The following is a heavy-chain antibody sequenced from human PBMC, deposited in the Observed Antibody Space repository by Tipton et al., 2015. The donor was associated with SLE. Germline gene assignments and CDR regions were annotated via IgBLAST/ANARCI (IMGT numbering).Heavy chain of an antibody. D-gene: IGHD1-26*01. Sequence: TLSLTCAVYGGSFSGYYWSWIRQPPGKGLEWIGEINHSGSTNYNPSLKSRVTISADTSKNQFSLKLSSVTAADTAVYFCARDLYPYSANNWFDTWGPGTLVTVSS. J-gene: IGHJ5*02. CDR3: ARDLYPYSANNWFDT. CDR2: INHSGST. V-gene: IGHV4-34*01. CDR1: GGSFSGYY.